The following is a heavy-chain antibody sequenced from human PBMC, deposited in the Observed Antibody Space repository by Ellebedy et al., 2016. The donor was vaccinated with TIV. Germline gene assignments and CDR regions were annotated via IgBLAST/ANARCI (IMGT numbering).Heavy chain of an antibody. Sequence: GESLKISCAASGFTFSNYWMHWVRQAPGKGLMWVSNIDSDGSTTIYADSVKGRFTTSRDNAKNTLYLQMNSLTVEDTGLYYCARGSDGQDYWGQGTLVTVSS. D-gene: IGHD2-8*01. CDR1: GFTFSNYW. J-gene: IGHJ4*02. CDR2: IDSDGSTT. V-gene: IGHV3-74*01. CDR3: ARGSDGQDY.